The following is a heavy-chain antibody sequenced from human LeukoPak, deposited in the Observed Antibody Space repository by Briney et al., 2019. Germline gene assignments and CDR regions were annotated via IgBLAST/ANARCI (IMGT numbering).Heavy chain of an antibody. Sequence: ASVKVSCKASGYTFSKYGISCVRQAPGQGLEWMGWISAYNGNTNYAPKLQGRVTMTTDTSTSAAYMELRSLRSDDTAVYYCPKFGMYSCDDWGGRMLVTVSS. CDR1: GYTFSKYG. D-gene: IGHD3-16*01. J-gene: IGHJ4*02. CDR2: ISAYNGNT. V-gene: IGHV1-18*01. CDR3: PKFGMYSCDD.